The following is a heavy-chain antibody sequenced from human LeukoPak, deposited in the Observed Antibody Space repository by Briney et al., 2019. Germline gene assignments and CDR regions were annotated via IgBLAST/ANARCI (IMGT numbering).Heavy chain of an antibody. CDR2: ISRTSSHI. J-gene: IGHJ3*02. D-gene: IGHD3-3*01. CDR1: GFSFRTYT. CDR3: ARDQRDYDYWSGLADI. V-gene: IGHV3-21*01. Sequence: GGSLRLSCAVSGFSFRTYTMSWVRQAPGKGLEWVSSISRTSSHIYYADSLKGRFTISRDNAKNSLYLQINSLRAEDTAVYYCARDQRDYDYWSGLADIWGQGTMVTVSS.